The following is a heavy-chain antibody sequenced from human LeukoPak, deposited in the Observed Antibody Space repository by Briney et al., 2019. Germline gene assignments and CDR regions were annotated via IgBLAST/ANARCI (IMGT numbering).Heavy chain of an antibody. J-gene: IGHJ4*02. CDR3: ARDNEDGITSY. D-gene: IGHD1-14*01. Sequence: GGSLRLSCAASGFTFSSYSMNWVRQAPGKGLEWVSSISSSSSYIYYADSVEGRFTISRDNAKNSLYLQMNSLRAEDTAVYYCARDNEDGITSYWGQGTLVTVSS. CDR1: GFTFSSYS. V-gene: IGHV3-21*01. CDR2: ISSSSSYI.